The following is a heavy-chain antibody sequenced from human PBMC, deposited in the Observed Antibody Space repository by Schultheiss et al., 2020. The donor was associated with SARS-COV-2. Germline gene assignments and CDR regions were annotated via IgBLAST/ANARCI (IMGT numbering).Heavy chain of an antibody. CDR3: ARGWSGYYYPSYFDY. Sequence: GESLKISCAASGFTFSNHWMTWVRQAPGKGLEWVANIKQDGGEKYYVDSMKGRFTISRDNARNSLYLQINSLRAEDTAVYYCARGWSGYYYPSYFDYWGQGTLVTVSS. D-gene: IGHD3-3*01. CDR1: GFTFSNHW. CDR2: IKQDGGEK. V-gene: IGHV3-7*03. J-gene: IGHJ4*02.